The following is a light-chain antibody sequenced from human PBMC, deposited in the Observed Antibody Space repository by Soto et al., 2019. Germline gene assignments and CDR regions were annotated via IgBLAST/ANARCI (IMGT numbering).Light chain of an antibody. J-gene: IGKJ5*01. CDR3: QQYNNWFSIT. CDR2: DAS. Sequence: DIVMTQSPDSLAVSLCERATLSCRASQSVSSNLAWYQQKPGQAPRLLIYDASNRATGIPARFSGSGSGTDFTLTISSLQSEDFAVYYCQQYNNWFSITFGQGTRLEI. V-gene: IGKV3D-15*01. CDR1: QSVSSN.